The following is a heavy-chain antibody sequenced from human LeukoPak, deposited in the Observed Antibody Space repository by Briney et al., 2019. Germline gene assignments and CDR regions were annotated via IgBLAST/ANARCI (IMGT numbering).Heavy chain of an antibody. J-gene: IGHJ4*02. CDR2: ISSSSSTI. CDR1: GFTFSSYS. V-gene: IGHV3-48*04. CDR3: ATHSSSRDDY. Sequence: QPGGSLRLSCAASGFTFSSYSMNWVRQAPGKGLEWVSYISSSSSTIYYADPVKGRFTISRDNAKNSLYLQMNSLRAEDTAVYYCATHSSSRDDYWGQGTLVTVSS. D-gene: IGHD6-6*01.